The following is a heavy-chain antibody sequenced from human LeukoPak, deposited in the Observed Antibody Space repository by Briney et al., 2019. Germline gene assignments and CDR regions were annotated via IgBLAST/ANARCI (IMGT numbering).Heavy chain of an antibody. CDR2: IRSETDGGTT. D-gene: IGHD5-18*01. CDR1: GFTFRDAG. J-gene: IGHJ4*02. CDR3: AHRNTAMVRVDY. V-gene: IGHV3-15*01. Sequence: GGSLGLSCAASGFTFRDAGMSWVRQAPGKGLEWVGRIRSETDGGTTDYAAPVKGRFTISRDDSKNTVYLQMSSLKTEDTAVYFCAHRNTAMVRVDYWGQGTLVTVSS.